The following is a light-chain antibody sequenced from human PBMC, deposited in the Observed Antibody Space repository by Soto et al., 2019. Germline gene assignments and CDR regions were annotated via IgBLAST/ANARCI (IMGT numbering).Light chain of an antibody. CDR1: SSYVGSYNR. CDR2: EVN. Sequence: QSVLTQPPSVSGSPGQSVTISCTGTSSYVGSYNRVSWYQQPPGTAPKLMIYEVNNRPSGVPDRFSGSKSGNTASLTITGLQAEDEADYYCNSYTSSNPYVFGTGTKVTVL. CDR3: NSYTSSNPYV. J-gene: IGLJ1*01. V-gene: IGLV2-18*02.